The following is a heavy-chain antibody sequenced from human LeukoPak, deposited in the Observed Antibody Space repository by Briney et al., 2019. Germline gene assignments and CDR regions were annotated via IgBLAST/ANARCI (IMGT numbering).Heavy chain of an antibody. Sequence: SETLSLTCTVSGGSISSGSYYWSWIRQPAGKGLEWIGRIYTGGSTTYNPSLKSRVTISLDTSKNQFSLQLNSVTAADTAVYFCARSPTVTRYYYYMDVWGKGTTVTISS. D-gene: IGHD4-17*01. CDR1: GGSISSGSYY. J-gene: IGHJ6*03. CDR2: IYTGGST. V-gene: IGHV4-61*02. CDR3: ARSPTVTRYYYYMDV.